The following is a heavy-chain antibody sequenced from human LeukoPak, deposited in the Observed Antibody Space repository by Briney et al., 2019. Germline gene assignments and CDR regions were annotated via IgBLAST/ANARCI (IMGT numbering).Heavy chain of an antibody. CDR1: GFTFSSYG. D-gene: IGHD2-2*01. Sequence: GRSLRLSCAASGFTFSSYGMHWVRQAPGKGLEWVAVIWYDGSNKYYADSVKGRFTISRDNSKNTLYLQMNSLRAEDTAVYYCAKAPPGYCSSTSCLFDYWGLGTLVTVSS. CDR2: IWYDGSNK. V-gene: IGHV3-33*06. J-gene: IGHJ4*02. CDR3: AKAPPGYCSSTSCLFDY.